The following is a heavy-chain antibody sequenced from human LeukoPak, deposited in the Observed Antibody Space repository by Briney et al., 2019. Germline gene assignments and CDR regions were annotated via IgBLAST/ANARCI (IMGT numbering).Heavy chain of an antibody. V-gene: IGHV1-18*01. Sequence: AASVKVSCKASGYTFTSYGISWVRQAPGQGLEWMGWISAYNGNTNYAQKLQGRVTMTTDTSTSTAYMELRSLRSDDTAVCYCARDQRGVVVTTVFDYWGQGTLVTVSS. J-gene: IGHJ4*02. CDR2: ISAYNGNT. CDR3: ARDQRGVVVTTVFDY. D-gene: IGHD3-22*01. CDR1: GYTFTSYG.